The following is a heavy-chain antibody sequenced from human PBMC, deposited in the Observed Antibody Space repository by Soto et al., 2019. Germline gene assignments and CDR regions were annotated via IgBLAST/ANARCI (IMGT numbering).Heavy chain of an antibody. CDR3: ARVVVAATRWFDP. V-gene: IGHV4-4*02. J-gene: IGHJ5*02. CDR1: GGSITSSNW. D-gene: IGHD2-15*01. CDR2: IYHSGST. Sequence: QVQLQESGPGLVKPSGTLSLTCAVSGGSITSSNWWSWVRQPPGKGLEWIGEIYHSGSTNYNPSLKSRATISVDKSKNRFSLKLSSVPAADTAVYYCARVVVAATRWFDPWGQGTLVTVSS.